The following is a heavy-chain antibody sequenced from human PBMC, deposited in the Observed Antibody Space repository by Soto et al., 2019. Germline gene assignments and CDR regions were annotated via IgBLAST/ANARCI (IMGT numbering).Heavy chain of an antibody. D-gene: IGHD3-22*01. CDR1: GFTFSSYG. V-gene: IGHV3-30*18. Sequence: PGGSLRLSCAASGFTFSSYGMHWVRQAPGKGLERVAVISYDGSNKYYADSVKGRFTISRDNSKNTLYLQMNSLRAEDTAVYYCAKDDRSGYYIRILYYYGMDVWGQGTTVTVSS. J-gene: IGHJ6*02. CDR3: AKDDRSGYYIRILYYYGMDV. CDR2: ISYDGSNK.